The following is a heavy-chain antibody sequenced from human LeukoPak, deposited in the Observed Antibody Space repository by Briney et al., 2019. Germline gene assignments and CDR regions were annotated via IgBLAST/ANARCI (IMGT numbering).Heavy chain of an antibody. CDR1: GFTFNSYG. Sequence: PGGSLRLSCAASGFTFNSYGISWVRQAPGKGLEWVSAISGSGGSTYYAHSVKGRFTISRDNSKNTLYLQTNSLRAEDTAVYYCAKAPSDYGDYYLVYYYYMDVWGKGTTVTISS. J-gene: IGHJ6*03. V-gene: IGHV3-23*01. D-gene: IGHD4-17*01. CDR2: ISGSGGST. CDR3: AKAPSDYGDYYLVYYYYMDV.